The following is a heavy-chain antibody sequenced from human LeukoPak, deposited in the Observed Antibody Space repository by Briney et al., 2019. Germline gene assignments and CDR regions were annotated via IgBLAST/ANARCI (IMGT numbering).Heavy chain of an antibody. CDR2: IKSDGSIT. CDR1: GFTFSSYW. CDR3: ARDCSGWFDP. J-gene: IGHJ5*02. V-gene: IGHV3-74*01. Sequence: GGSLRLSCAASGFTFSSYWMHWVRQAPGKGLVWVSRIKSDGSITNYADSVKGRFTISRDNAKNTLYLQMNSLRVEDTAVYYCARDCSGWFDPWGQGTLVTVSS. D-gene: IGHD6-19*01.